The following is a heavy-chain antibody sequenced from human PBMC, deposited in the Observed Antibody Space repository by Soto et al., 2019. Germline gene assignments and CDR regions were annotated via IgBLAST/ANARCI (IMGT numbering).Heavy chain of an antibody. D-gene: IGHD1-1*01. V-gene: IGHV3-30*18. J-gene: IGHJ4*02. CDR1: VFSCTNYG. Sequence: WWSLRLSCSASVFSCTNYGMHWFRQAPGKGLEWVALISYDGSNKYYADSVKGRFTLSRDNSKNTLYLQMNSLRAEDTAVYYCAKTGTGRYFDYWGQGSLVTVSS. CDR3: AKTGTGRYFDY. CDR2: ISYDGSNK.